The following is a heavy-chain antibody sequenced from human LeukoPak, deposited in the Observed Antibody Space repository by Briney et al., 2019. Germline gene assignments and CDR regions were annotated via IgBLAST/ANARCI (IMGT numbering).Heavy chain of an antibody. CDR1: GFTFSSYS. CDR2: ISSSSSYI. CDR3: ARDYYGSGSHDY. D-gene: IGHD3-10*01. Sequence: PGGSLRLSCAASGFTFSSYSMNWVRQAPGKGLEWVSSISSSSSYIYYADSVKGRFTISRDNAKNSLYLQMNGLRAEDTAVYYCARDYYGSGSHDYWGQGTLVTVSS. J-gene: IGHJ4*02. V-gene: IGHV3-21*01.